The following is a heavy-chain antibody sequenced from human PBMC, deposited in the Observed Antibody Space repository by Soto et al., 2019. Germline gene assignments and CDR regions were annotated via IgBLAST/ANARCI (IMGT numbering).Heavy chain of an antibody. V-gene: IGHV1-3*01. CDR3: AREVSDILTGYLTTPFDY. CDR1: GYTFTSYA. Sequence: ASVKVSCKASGYTFTSYAMHWVRQAPGQRLEWMGWINAGNGNTKYSQKFQGRVTITRDTSASTAYMELNSLRAEDTAVYYCAREVSDILTGYLTTPFDYWGQGTLVTVSS. D-gene: IGHD3-9*01. CDR2: INAGNGNT. J-gene: IGHJ4*02.